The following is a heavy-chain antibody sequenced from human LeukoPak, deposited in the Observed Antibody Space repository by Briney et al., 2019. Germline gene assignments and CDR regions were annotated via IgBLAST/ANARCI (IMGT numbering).Heavy chain of an antibody. V-gene: IGHV3-53*01. Sequence: PGGSLRLSRAASGFTVSSNYMSWVRQAPGKGLEWVSVIYSGGSTYYADSVKGRFTISRDNSKNTLYLQMNSLRAEDTAVYYCARVNTGYSSGWYDYWGQGTLVTVSS. CDR2: IYSGGST. J-gene: IGHJ4*02. CDR1: GFTVSSNY. CDR3: ARVNTGYSSGWYDY. D-gene: IGHD6-19*01.